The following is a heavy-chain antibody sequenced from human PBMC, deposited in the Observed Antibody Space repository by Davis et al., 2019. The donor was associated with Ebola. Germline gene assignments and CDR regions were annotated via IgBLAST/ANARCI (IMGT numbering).Heavy chain of an antibody. J-gene: IGHJ5*02. CDR2: IYYSGST. Sequence: PSETLSLTCTVSGGSVSSGSYYWSWIRQPPGKGLEWIGYIYYSGSTNYNPSLKSRVTISVDTSKNQFSLKLSSVTAADTAVYYCARAVDYPPWWFDPWGQGTLVTVSS. D-gene: IGHD4-11*01. CDR3: ARAVDYPPWWFDP. CDR1: GGSVSSGSYY. V-gene: IGHV4-61*01.